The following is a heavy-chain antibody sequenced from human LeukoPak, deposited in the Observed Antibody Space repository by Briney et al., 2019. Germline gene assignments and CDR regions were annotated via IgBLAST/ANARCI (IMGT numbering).Heavy chain of an antibody. CDR2: ISGSGGST. V-gene: IGHV3-23*01. D-gene: IGHD1-26*01. CDR1: GFTFNIYA. Sequence: GGSLRLSCAASGFTFNIYAMTWVRQAPGKGLEWVSVISGSGGSTDYADSVKGRFTISRDISKNTMYLRMNSLRAEDTAVYFCAKTTISGTYGTFFDYWGQGTLVTVSS. J-gene: IGHJ4*02. CDR3: AKTTISGTYGTFFDY.